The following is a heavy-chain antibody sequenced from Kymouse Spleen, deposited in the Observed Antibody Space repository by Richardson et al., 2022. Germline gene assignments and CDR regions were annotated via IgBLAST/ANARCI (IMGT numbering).Heavy chain of an antibody. CDR1: GFTFSSYS. D-gene: IGHD6-6*01. J-gene: IGHJ6*02. Sequence: EVQLVESGGGLVQPGGSLRLSCAASGFTFSSYSMNWVRQAPGKGLEWVSYISSSSSTIYYADSVKGRFTISRDNAKNSLYLQMNSLRDEDTAVYYCARDHPLRSIAAHYYYYGMDVWGQGTTVTVSS. V-gene: IGHV3-48*02. CDR3: ARDHPLRSIAAHYYYYGMDV. CDR2: ISSSSSTI.